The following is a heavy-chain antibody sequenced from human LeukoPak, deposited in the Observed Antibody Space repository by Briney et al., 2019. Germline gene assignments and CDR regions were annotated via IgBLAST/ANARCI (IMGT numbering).Heavy chain of an antibody. Sequence: GGSLRPSCAASGFTLSSSGMHWVRQAPGKGLEWVAYIWYAVKGRFTISRDNSKNTLYLQMNSLRAEDTAVYFCARTNTLDRGPIIDPLDYWGQGTLVTVSS. J-gene: IGHJ4*02. D-gene: IGHD3-10*01. CDR3: ARTNTLDRGPIIDPLDY. CDR1: GFTLSSSG. V-gene: IGHV3-33*01. CDR2: IWY.